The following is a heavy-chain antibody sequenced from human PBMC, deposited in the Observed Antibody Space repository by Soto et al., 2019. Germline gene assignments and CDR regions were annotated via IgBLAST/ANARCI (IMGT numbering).Heavy chain of an antibody. Sequence: QVQLQESGPKLVKPSETLVPHLQCLWWLHQWLLLELDPAGPGKGLEWIGYIFYGGRPSYNPSLKSRVTISADTPKNQFSLRLASVTAADTAVYYCARDHGITAEFYFDFWGQGTLVTVSS. J-gene: IGHJ4*02. D-gene: IGHD3-16*01. V-gene: IGHV4-59*01. CDR2: IFYGGRP. CDR1: WLHQWLL. CDR3: ARDHGITAEFYFDF.